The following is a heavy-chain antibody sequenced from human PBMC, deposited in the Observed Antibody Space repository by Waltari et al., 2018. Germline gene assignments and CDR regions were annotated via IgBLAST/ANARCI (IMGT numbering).Heavy chain of an antibody. CDR2: VYHNGKT. J-gene: IGHJ6*03. Sequence: QVQLQESGPGLVKSSETLSLTCDVSGDSISSGFYWVWIRRPPGKGPVWIGSVYHNGKTFYNPSLESRVTMSVDTSKRHFSLSLSSVTAADTAVYYCARATCSHGGCSMYYFYYYMDVWGKGTTVTVSS. V-gene: IGHV4-38-2*01. CDR1: GDSISSGFY. CDR3: ARATCSHGGCSMYYFYYYMDV. D-gene: IGHD5-18*01.